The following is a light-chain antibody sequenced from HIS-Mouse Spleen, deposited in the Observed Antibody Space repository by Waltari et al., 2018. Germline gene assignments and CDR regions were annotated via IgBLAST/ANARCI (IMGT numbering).Light chain of an antibody. Sequence: QSALTQPASVSGSPGQSITISCTRTSSDVGCYNLVSWYQQHPGKAPKLMIHEGSKRPSGVSNRFSGSKSGNTASLTISGLQAEDEADYYCCSYAGSSTWVFGGGTKLTVL. CDR2: EGS. CDR3: CSYAGSSTWV. J-gene: IGLJ3*02. V-gene: IGLV2-23*01. CDR1: SSDVGCYNL.